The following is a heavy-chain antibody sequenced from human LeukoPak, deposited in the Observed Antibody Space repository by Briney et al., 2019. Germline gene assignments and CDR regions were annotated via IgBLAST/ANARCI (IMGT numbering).Heavy chain of an antibody. V-gene: IGHV1-46*01. Sequence: ASVKVSCKASGYTSTSYYMHWVRQAPGQGLEWMGIINPSGGSTSYAQKFQGRVTMTRDMSTSTVYMELSSLRSEDTAVYYCARDLGSGWARPYYFDYWGQGTLVTVSS. D-gene: IGHD6-19*01. CDR3: ARDLGSGWARPYYFDY. CDR2: INPSGGST. J-gene: IGHJ4*02. CDR1: GYTSTSYY.